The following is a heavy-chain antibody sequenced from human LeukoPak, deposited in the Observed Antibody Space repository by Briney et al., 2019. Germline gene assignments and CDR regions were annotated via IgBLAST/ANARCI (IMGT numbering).Heavy chain of an antibody. CDR3: AKDGYNWNHRYYHYYYMDV. J-gene: IGHJ6*03. CDR2: INSDGSST. CDR1: GFTFSSYW. D-gene: IGHD1-14*01. V-gene: IGHV3-74*01. Sequence: GGPLRLSCAASGFTFSSYWMHWVRQAPGKVLVWVSRINSDGSSTSYADSVKGRFTISRDNAKNTLYLQMNSLRAEDTAVYYCAKDGYNWNHRYYHYYYMDVWGKGTTVTVSS.